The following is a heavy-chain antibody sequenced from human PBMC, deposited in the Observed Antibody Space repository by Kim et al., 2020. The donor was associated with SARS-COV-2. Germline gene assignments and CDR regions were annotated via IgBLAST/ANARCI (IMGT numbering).Heavy chain of an antibody. D-gene: IGHD1-26*01. Sequence: GGSLRLSCAASGFTFSSYGMHWVRQAPGKGLEWVAVISYDGSNKYYADSVKGRFTISRDNSKNTLYLQMNSLRVEDTAVYYCAKGYSGSYRDAFDIWGQGTMFTVSS. CDR3: AKGYSGSYRDAFDI. CDR2: ISYDGSNK. J-gene: IGHJ3*02. CDR1: GFTFSSYG. V-gene: IGHV3-30*18.